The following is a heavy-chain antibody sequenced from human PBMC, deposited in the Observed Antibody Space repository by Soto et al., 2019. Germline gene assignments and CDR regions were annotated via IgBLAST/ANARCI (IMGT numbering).Heavy chain of an antibody. CDR2: ISAYNGNT. V-gene: IGHV1-18*04. J-gene: IGHJ3*02. CDR3: ADHYYDSSGHSPGVAFDI. CDR1: GYTFTSYV. Sequence: ASVKVSCKASGYTFTSYVISWVRQAPGQGLEWMGWISAYNGNTNYAQKLQGRVTMTTDTSTSTAYMELRSLRSDDTAVHYCADHYYDSSGHSPGVAFDIWGQGTMVTVSS. D-gene: IGHD3-22*01.